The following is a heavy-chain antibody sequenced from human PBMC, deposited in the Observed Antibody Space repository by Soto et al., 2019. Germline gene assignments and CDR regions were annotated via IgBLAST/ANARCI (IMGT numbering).Heavy chain of an antibody. V-gene: IGHV5-10-1*01. CDR2: IDPSDSYT. D-gene: IGHD5-18*01. Sequence: GESLKLSFKGSGYSFTSYLISWVRQMPGKGLERMGRIDPSDSYTNYSPSFQGHVTISADKSISTAYLQWSSLKASDTAMYYCARQGSLEAPRVTGVGYCGQVTLVTVCS. CDR3: ARQGSLEAPRVTGVGY. CDR1: GYSFTSYL. J-gene: IGHJ4*02.